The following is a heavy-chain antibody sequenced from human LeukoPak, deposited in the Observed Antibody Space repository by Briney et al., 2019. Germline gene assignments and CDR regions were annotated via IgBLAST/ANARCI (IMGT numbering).Heavy chain of an antibody. J-gene: IGHJ5*02. CDR2: FHYSGST. CDR1: GDSVSSSNFF. V-gene: IGHV4-39*02. D-gene: IGHD6-6*01. CDR3: ARQEYQVFPPANWFDP. Sequence: SETLSLTCTVCGDSVSSSNFFWGWIRQPPGKGLEWIGSFHYSGSTFYNPSLKSRLTISVDTSKNHFPLKLTSVTAADSAVYYCARQEYQVFPPANWFDPWGQGTLVTVSS.